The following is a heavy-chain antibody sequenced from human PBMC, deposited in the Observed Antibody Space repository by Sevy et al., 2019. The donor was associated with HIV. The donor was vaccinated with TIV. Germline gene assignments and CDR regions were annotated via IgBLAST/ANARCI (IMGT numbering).Heavy chain of an antibody. Sequence: ASVKVSCKASGYTFTSYGISWVRQAPGQGLEWMGWISAYNGNTNYARKLQGRVTMTTDTSTSTAYMELRSLRSDDTAVYYCARDRGYCTNGVRYTMYYFDYWGQGTLVTVSS. CDR1: GYTFTSYG. CDR3: ARDRGYCTNGVRYTMYYFDY. V-gene: IGHV1-18*01. CDR2: ISAYNGNT. D-gene: IGHD2-8*01. J-gene: IGHJ4*01.